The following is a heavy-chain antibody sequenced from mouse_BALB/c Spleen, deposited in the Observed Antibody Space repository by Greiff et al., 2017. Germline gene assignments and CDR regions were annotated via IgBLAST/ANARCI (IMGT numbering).Heavy chain of an antibody. J-gene: IGHJ3*01. D-gene: IGHD2-1*01. Sequence: EVQLQESGGGLVQPGGSRKLSCAASGFTFSSFGMHWVRQAPEKGLEWVAYISSGSSTIYYADTVKGRFTISRVNPKNTLFLQMTSLRSEDTSMYYCARDGNYAWFAYWGQGTLVTVSA. CDR3: ARDGNYAWFAY. CDR1: GFTFSSFG. V-gene: IGHV5-17*02. CDR2: ISSGSSTI.